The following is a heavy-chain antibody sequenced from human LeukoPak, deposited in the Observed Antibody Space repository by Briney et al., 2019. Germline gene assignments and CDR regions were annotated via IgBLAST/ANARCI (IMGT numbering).Heavy chain of an antibody. CDR3: AGGYSSGWTAGLDF. D-gene: IGHD2-15*01. CDR1: GDSVSSRKYY. CDR2: IYVTEST. J-gene: IGHJ4*02. V-gene: IGHV4-61*02. Sequence: PSETLSLTCTVSGDSVSSRKYYWSWVRQPAGKGLEWIGLIYVTESTNYNPSLESRVTISVDTSKNQFSLKLSSVTAADTALYYCAGGYSSGWTAGLDFWGQGTLVTVSS.